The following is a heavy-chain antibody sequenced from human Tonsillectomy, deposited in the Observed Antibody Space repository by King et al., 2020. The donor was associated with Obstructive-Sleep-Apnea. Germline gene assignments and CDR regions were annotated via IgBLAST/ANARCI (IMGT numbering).Heavy chain of an antibody. J-gene: IGHJ6*02. CDR3: SHQIGYYYRMDF. CDR2: IKSKRGGGTV. CDR1: GLTFSDAW. V-gene: IGHV3-15*01. Sequence: VQLVQSGGGLVKPGGSLRLSCVVSGLTFSDAWLNWVRQAPGKGREWVGRIKSKRGGGTVDYAAPVRGRFTISRDDSKNTLYLEMNSLKTEDTAVYYCSHQIGYYYRMDFWGQGTTVTVSS. D-gene: IGHD2-2*01.